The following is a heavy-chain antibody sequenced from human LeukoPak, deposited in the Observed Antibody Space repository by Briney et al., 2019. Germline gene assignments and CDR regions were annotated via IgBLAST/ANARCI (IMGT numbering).Heavy chain of an antibody. J-gene: IGHJ3*02. Sequence: PSETLSLTCTVSGGSISSYYWSWIRQPPGKGLEWIGYIYYSGSTNYNPSLKSRVTISVDTSKNQFSLKLSSVTAADTAVYYCARQSDTYYYDSSGYYYRGAFDIWAKGQWSPSLQ. D-gene: IGHD3-22*01. CDR3: ARQSDTYYYDSSGYYYRGAFDI. CDR2: IYYSGST. V-gene: IGHV4-59*08. CDR1: GGSISSYY.